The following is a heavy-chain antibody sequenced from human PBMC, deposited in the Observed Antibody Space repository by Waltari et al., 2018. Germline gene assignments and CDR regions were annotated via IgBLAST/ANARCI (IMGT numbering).Heavy chain of an antibody. CDR3: ARDLGNSYFDFWSGYYPTDY. V-gene: IGHV3-30*01. CDR2: ISYDGSDE. J-gene: IGHJ4*02. CDR1: GFLFGSYA. Sequence: QVQLVESGGGVVQPGRSVTLSCAGSGFLFGSYAMPWVRQSPGKGLEWVAVISYDGSDEYYADSVKGRFTISRDNSKNTLYLQMNSLRSEDTAVYYCARDLGNSYFDFWSGYYPTDYWGQGTLVTVSS. D-gene: IGHD3-3*01.